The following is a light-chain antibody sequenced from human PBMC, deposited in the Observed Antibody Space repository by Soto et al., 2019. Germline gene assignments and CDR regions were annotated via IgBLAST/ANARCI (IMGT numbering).Light chain of an antibody. CDR3: RQTYSLPPDIT. CDR2: AAS. V-gene: IGKV1-39*01. CDR1: HNIDTY. J-gene: IGKJ5*01. Sequence: IQMTQSPSSLSASVGDRVTITCRASHNIDTYLNWYQQKPGKAPILLIYAASSLQSGVPSRFSGSGSGTDFTLTISSLQPEDFATYYCRQTYSLPPDITFGQGTRLDIK.